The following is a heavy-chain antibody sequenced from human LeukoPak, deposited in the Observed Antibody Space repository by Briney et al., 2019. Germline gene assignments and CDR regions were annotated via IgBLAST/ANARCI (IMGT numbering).Heavy chain of an antibody. CDR1: GYSFNNYA. D-gene: IGHD6-13*01. CDR2: INCGNGKT. J-gene: IGHJ4*02. V-gene: IGHV1-3*01. Sequence: ASVKVSCKASGYSFNNYAMQWVRQAPGHRLEWMGWINCGNGKTKYSEKFQGRVTITRDQSATTAYLDLSNLGFEDTAIYYCARSIWYNRQYYFDSWGQGTLVTVSS. CDR3: ARSIWYNRQYYFDS.